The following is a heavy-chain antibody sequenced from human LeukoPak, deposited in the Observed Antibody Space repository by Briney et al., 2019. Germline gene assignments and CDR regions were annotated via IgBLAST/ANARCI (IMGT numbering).Heavy chain of an antibody. V-gene: IGHV4-39*07. CDR1: GGSISSSSYY. CDR3: ARVRYPDSSVLTRKRSYYFDY. Sequence: KPSETLSLTCTVSGGSISSSSYYWGWIRQPPGKGLEWIGSIYYSGSTYYNPSLKSRVTISVDTSKNQFSLKLSSVTAADTAVYYCARVRYPDSSVLTRKRSYYFDYWGQGTLVTVSS. CDR2: IYYSGST. J-gene: IGHJ4*02. D-gene: IGHD3-22*01.